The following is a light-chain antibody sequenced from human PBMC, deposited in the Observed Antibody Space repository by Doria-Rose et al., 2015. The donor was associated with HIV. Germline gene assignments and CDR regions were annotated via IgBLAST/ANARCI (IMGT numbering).Light chain of an antibody. CDR1: TGAVTSGYY. V-gene: IGLV7-43*01. CDR2: STS. CDR3: LLYYGGTQGV. J-gene: IGLJ3*02. Sequence: VVTQEPSLTVPPGGTVTLTCASSTGAVTSGYYPNWFQQKPGQPPRTLIYSTSYKHSWTPARFSGSLLGGKAALTLSGVQPEDEAEYYCLLYYGGTQGVFGGGTKLTGL.